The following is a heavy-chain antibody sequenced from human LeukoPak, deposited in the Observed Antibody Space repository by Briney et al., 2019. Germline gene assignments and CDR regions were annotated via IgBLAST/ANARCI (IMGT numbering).Heavy chain of an antibody. V-gene: IGHV3-21*01. CDR3: AIYDSSGYYYNH. Sequence: PGGSLRLSCAASGFTYSSYAMNWVRQAPGKELEWVSSISSDSNYRYHADSVKGRFTVSRDNAKNSLYLQMSSLRAEDTAVYYCAIYDSSGYYYNHWGRGTLVTVSS. D-gene: IGHD3-22*01. J-gene: IGHJ5*02. CDR2: ISSDSNYR. CDR1: GFTYSSYA.